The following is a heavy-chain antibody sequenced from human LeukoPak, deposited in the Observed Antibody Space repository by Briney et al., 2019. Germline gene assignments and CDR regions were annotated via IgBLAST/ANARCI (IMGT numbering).Heavy chain of an antibody. Sequence: GSLRLSCAASGFTFSSYSMNWVRQAPGKGLEWVSYISSSSSTIYYADSVKGRFTISRDNAKNSLYLQMNSLRAGDTAVYYCASANYYDSSGYYYYYYYGMDVWGQGTTVTVSS. CDR1: GFTFSSYS. J-gene: IGHJ6*02. CDR3: ASANYYDSSGYYYYYYYGMDV. V-gene: IGHV3-48*04. D-gene: IGHD3-22*01. CDR2: ISSSSSTI.